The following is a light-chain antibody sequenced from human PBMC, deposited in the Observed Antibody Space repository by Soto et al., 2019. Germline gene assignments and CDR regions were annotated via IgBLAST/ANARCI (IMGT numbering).Light chain of an antibody. Sequence: QSALTQPASVSGSLGQSITISCTGTSSDVGGYNYVSWYQQHPGKAPKLMIYDVSNRPSGVSNRFSGSKSGNTASLTISGLQAEDEADYYCSSYTSSSTLEVFGTGTKVTVL. CDR1: SSDVGGYNY. J-gene: IGLJ1*01. CDR2: DVS. V-gene: IGLV2-14*01. CDR3: SSYTSSSTLEV.